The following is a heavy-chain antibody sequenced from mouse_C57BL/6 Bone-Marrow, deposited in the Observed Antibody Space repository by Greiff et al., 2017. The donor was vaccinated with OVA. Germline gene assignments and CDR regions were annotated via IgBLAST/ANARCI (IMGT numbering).Heavy chain of an antibody. CDR3: ARGYGGVFAY. J-gene: IGHJ3*01. V-gene: IGHV1-82*01. CDR1: GYAFSSSW. Sequence: VQLQQSGPELVKPGASVKISCKASGYAFSSSWMNWVKQRPGKGLEWIGRIYPGDGDTNYNGKFKGKATLTADKSSSTAYMQLSSLTSEDSAVYFCARGYGGVFAYWGQGTLVTVSA. D-gene: IGHD1-1*01. CDR2: IYPGDGDT.